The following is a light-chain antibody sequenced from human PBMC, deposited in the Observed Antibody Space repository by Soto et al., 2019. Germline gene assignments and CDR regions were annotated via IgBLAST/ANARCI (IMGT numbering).Light chain of an antibody. J-gene: IGKJ1*01. CDR3: QQYNGYPWT. V-gene: IGKV1-5*01. CDR1: QSISSW. Sequence: DIQMTQSPSTLSASVGDRVTITCRASQSISSWLAWYQQKPGKAPKLLIYDASSLESGVPSRFSGSGSGTELTLTISSLQPDDFATYYCQQYNGYPWTFGQGTKVEIK. CDR2: DAS.